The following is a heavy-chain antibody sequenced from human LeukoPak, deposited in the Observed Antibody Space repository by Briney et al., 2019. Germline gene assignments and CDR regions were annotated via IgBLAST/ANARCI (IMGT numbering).Heavy chain of an antibody. V-gene: IGHV4-59*01. J-gene: IGHJ5*02. CDR1: GGSISSYY. D-gene: IGHD6-13*01. CDR2: IYYSGST. CDR3: AREGQYSSSWYETNWFDP. Sequence: PSETLSLTCTVSGGSISSYYWSWIRQPPEKGLEWIGYIYYSGSTNYNPSLKSRVTISVDTSKNQFSLKLSSVTAADTAVYYCAREGQYSSSWYETNWFDPWGQGTLVTVSS.